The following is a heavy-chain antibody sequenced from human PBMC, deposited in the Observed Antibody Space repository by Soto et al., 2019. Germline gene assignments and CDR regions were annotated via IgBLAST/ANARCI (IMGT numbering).Heavy chain of an antibody. J-gene: IGHJ5*02. V-gene: IGHV1-18*01. CDR2: INVYNGNT. Sequence: QVQLVQSGGEVKKRGASVKVSCKACGYTFTNYGISWVRQAPGQGLEWMGWINVYNGNTKYAQKVQGRVTMTTDTSTSTAYMELRNLRSDDTAVYYCARGVGSGSYYNQYNWFDPWGQGTLVTVSS. D-gene: IGHD3-10*01. CDR3: ARGVGSGSYYNQYNWFDP. CDR1: GYTFTNYG.